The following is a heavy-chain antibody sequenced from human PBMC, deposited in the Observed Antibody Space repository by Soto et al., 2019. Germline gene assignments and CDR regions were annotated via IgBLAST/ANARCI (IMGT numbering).Heavy chain of an antibody. Sequence: QITLKESGPTLVKPTQTLTLTCTFSGFSLSTSGVGVGWIRQPPGKALEWLALIYWDDDKRYSPSLKSRLTITKEHAXXQXVXXMTNMDPVDTATYYCAHRSYYYDSSGYYPPGAFDIWGQGTMVTVS. CDR3: AHRSYYYDSSGYYPPGAFDI. CDR2: IYWDDDK. CDR1: GFSLSTSGVG. D-gene: IGHD3-22*01. J-gene: IGHJ3*02. V-gene: IGHV2-5*02.